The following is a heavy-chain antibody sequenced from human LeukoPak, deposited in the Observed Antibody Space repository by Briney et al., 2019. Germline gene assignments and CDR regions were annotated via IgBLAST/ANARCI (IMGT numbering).Heavy chain of an antibody. Sequence: PSETLSLTCTVSGDSISRGSFSWTWIRQAPGKGLEWIGYIYPRGSTYYNPSLKSRVTISVDRSKNQFSLKLSSVTAADTAVYYCAREPPSIVVVPAAGDDAFDIWGQGTMVTVSS. V-gene: IGHV4-30-2*01. CDR2: IYPRGST. CDR1: GDSISRGSFS. CDR3: AREPPSIVVVPAAGDDAFDI. J-gene: IGHJ3*02. D-gene: IGHD2-2*01.